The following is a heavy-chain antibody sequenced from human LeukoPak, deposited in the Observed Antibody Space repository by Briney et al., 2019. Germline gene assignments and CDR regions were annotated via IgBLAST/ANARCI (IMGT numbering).Heavy chain of an antibody. V-gene: IGHV1-2*06. D-gene: IGHD3-22*01. J-gene: IGHJ4*02. Sequence: ASVKVSCKASGYTCTGYYMHWVRQATGQGLEWMGRINPNSGGTNYAQKFQGRVTMTRDTSISTAYMELSRLRSDDTAVYYCARIMILGGDFDYWGQGTLVTVSS. CDR1: GYTCTGYY. CDR2: INPNSGGT. CDR3: ARIMILGGDFDY.